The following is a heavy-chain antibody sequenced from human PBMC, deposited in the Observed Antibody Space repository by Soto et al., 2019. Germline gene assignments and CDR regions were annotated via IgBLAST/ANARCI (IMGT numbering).Heavy chain of an antibody. J-gene: IGHJ4*02. CDR1: GFTFSDYY. CDR2: IKSKTDGGTT. V-gene: IGHV3-15*01. CDR3: TTETPHYYDSSGQDFDY. D-gene: IGHD3-22*01. Sequence: PGGSLRLSCAASGFTFSDYYMSWIRQAPGKGLEWVGRIKSKTDGGTTDYAAPVKGRFTISRDDSKNTLYLQMNSLKTEDTAVYYCTTETPHYYDSSGQDFDYWGQGTLVTVSS.